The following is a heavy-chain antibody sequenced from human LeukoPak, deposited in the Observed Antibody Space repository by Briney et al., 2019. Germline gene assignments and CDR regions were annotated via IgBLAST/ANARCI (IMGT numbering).Heavy chain of an antibody. Sequence: SETLSLTCTVSGGSISSGGYYWSWIRQPPGKGLEWIGYIYYSGSTYYNPSLKSRVTISVDTSKNQFSLKLSSVTAADTAVYYCARTVTRSHDAFDIWGQGTMVTVSS. CDR1: GGSISSGGYY. V-gene: IGHV4-30-4*01. CDR3: ARTVTRSHDAFDI. CDR2: IYYSGST. J-gene: IGHJ3*02. D-gene: IGHD4-17*01.